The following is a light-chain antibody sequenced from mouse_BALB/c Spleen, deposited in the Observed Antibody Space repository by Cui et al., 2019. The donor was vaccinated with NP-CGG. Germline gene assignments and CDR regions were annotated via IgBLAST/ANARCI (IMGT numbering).Light chain of an antibody. V-gene: IGLV1*01. Sequence: QAVVTQESALTTPPGETVTLTCRSRCRAVTTNNYANWVQEKPDHLFTGLIGGTNNRVPGVPARFSGSLIGDKAALTITGAQTEDEAIYFCALWYSNHWVFGGGTKLTVL. CDR1: CRAVTTNNY. CDR3: ALWYSNHWV. J-gene: IGLJ1*01. CDR2: GTN.